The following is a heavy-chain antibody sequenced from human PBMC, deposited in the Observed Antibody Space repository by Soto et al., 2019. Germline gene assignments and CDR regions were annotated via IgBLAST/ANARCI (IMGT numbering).Heavy chain of an antibody. V-gene: IGHV3-23*01. D-gene: IGHD6-19*01. CDR3: AKSGSHSYFDY. J-gene: IGHJ4*02. CDR1: AFTFGSYA. CDR2: ITPSGDNT. Sequence: EVQLLESGGGLVQPGGSLRLSCAASAFTFGSYAMTWVRQVPGKGLEWVSSITPSGDNTYYADSVKGRFTISRGNSKNTLYLQMNSLRAEDTAVYYCAKSGSHSYFDYWGQGTLVTVSS.